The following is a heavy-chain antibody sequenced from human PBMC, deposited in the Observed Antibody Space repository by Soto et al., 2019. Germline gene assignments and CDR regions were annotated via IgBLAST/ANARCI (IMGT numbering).Heavy chain of an antibody. CDR2: IWYDGSNK. V-gene: IGHV3-33*01. CDR1: GFTFSSYG. Sequence: PGGSLRLSCAASGFTFSSYGMHWVRQAPGKGLEWVAVIWYDGSNKYYADSVKGRFTISRDNSKNTLYLQMNSLRAEDTAVYYCARDPYYDILTGYYDYWGQGTLVTGSS. J-gene: IGHJ4*02. D-gene: IGHD3-9*01. CDR3: ARDPYYDILTGYYDY.